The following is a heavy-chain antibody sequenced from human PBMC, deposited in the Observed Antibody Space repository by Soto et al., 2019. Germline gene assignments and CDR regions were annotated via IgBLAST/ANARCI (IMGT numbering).Heavy chain of an antibody. D-gene: IGHD6-6*01. CDR3: ARRDAARSPAGAYDAFDI. V-gene: IGHV1-2*04. J-gene: IGHJ3*02. CDR2: INPNSGGT. Sequence: ASVKVSCKASGYTFTGYYMHWVRQAPGQGLEWMGWINPNSGGTNYAQKFQGWVTMTRDTSISTAYMELSRLRSDDTAVYYCARRDAARSPAGAYDAFDIWGQGTMVTVSS. CDR1: GYTFTGYY.